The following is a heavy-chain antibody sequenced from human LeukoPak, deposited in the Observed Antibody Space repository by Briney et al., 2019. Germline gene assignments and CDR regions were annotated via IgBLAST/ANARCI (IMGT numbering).Heavy chain of an antibody. CDR2: ISGSGGST. D-gene: IGHD2-8*01. J-gene: IGHJ4*02. Sequence: GGSLRLSCAASGFTFSSYAMSWVRQAPGKGLEWVSAISGSGGSTYYADSVKGRFTISRDNSKNTLYLQMNSLRAEDTAVYYCARVLRLYYDPLDYWGQGTLVTVSS. CDR1: GFTFSSYA. V-gene: IGHV3-23*01. CDR3: ARVLRLYYDPLDY.